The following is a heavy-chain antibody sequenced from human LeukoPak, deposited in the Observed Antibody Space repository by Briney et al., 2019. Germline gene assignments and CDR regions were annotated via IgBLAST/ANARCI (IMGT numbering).Heavy chain of an antibody. J-gene: IGHJ4*02. V-gene: IGHV1-8*01. Sequence: ASVKVSCKASGYTFTSYDINWVRQATGQGLEWMGWMNPNSGNTGYAQKFQGRVTMTRNTSISTAYMELSSLRSEDTAVYYCARVKRRYYGSGSYYFDYWGQGTLVTVSS. CDR1: GYTFTSYD. D-gene: IGHD3-10*01. CDR2: MNPNSGNT. CDR3: ARVKRRYYGSGSYYFDY.